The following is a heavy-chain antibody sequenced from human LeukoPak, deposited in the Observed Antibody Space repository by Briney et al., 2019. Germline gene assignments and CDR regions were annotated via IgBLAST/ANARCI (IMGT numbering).Heavy chain of an antibody. CDR3: YVHHYYYYMDV. Sequence: GGSLRLSCAASGFTFSSYWMHWVRQAPGQGLVWVSRIDGDGTTTNYADSVKGRFTISRDNAKNTLYLQINSLSAEDTAVYYCYVHHYYYYMDVWGKGTTVTVSS. V-gene: IGHV3-74*01. CDR2: IDGDGTTT. CDR1: GFTFSSYW. J-gene: IGHJ6*03. D-gene: IGHD3-16*01.